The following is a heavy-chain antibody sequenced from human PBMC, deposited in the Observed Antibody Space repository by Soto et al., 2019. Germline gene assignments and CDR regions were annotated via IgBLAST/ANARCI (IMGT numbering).Heavy chain of an antibody. CDR2: INPNSGGT. CDR3: ASGSDLYCSSTSCSLLWFHP. J-gene: IGHJ5*02. Sequence: GASVKVSCKASGYTFTGYYMHWVRQAPGQGLEWMGWINPNSGGTNYAQKFQGRVTMTRDTSISTAYMELSRMRSDDTAVYYCASGSDLYCSSTSCSLLWFHPWGQGNLVTVSS. D-gene: IGHD2-2*01. V-gene: IGHV1-2*02. CDR1: GYTFTGYY.